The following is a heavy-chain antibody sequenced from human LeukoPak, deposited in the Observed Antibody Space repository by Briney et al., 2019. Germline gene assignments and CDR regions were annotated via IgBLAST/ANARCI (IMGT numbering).Heavy chain of an antibody. V-gene: IGHV3-15*01. CDR1: GFTLTNAW. D-gene: IGHD5-12*01. CDR3: ARGPAHIANKDL. CDR2: IKSKGGGGTT. Sequence: GGSLRLSCAASGFTLTNAWMSWVRQAPGKGLEWVGRIKSKGGGGTTDYAAPVKGRFTISRDDSKNTLYLQMNSLKTEDTAVYYCARGPAHIANKDLWGRGTLVTVSS. J-gene: IGHJ2*01.